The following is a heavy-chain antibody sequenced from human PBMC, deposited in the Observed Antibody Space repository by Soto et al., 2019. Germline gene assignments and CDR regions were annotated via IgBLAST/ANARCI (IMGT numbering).Heavy chain of an antibody. CDR2: MYYTGST. CDR3: AGTHSRTWRPFDY. V-gene: IGHV4-59*08. CDR1: GGSMSSYY. J-gene: IGHJ4*02. Sequence: QVQLQESGPGLVKPSETLSLTCTVSGGSMSSYYWSWVRQTPGKGLEWIGYMYYTGSTNYNPSLMSRVTMSVDTSKSQFSLKLNSVTAADTAVYYCAGTHSRTWRPFDYWGQGTLVTVSS. D-gene: IGHD6-13*01.